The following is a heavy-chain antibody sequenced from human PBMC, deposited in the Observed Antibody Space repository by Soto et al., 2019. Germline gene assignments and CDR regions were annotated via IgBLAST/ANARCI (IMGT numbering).Heavy chain of an antibody. V-gene: IGHV3-23*01. D-gene: IGHD3-10*01. CDR3: ARGSSELGY. CDR2: ISTSDSGK. CDR1: GFTFSSHS. J-gene: IGHJ4*02. Sequence: EVQLLESGGGLVQPGGSLRLSCVVSGFTFSSHSMSWVRQAPGKGLEWVSSISTSDSGKYHADSVKGRFAISRDNAKNTLFLQMNSRRDEDTAEYYCARGSSELGYWGQGNLVTVSS.